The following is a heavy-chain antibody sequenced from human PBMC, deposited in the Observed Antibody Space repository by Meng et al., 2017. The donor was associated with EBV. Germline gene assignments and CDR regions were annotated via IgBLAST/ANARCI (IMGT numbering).Heavy chain of an antibody. D-gene: IGHD6-19*01. CDR2: VHYTGST. CDR3: ARPFPSWQSPRLDPFGA. V-gene: IGHV4-39*01. Sequence: QLQLRESVPGQVKPSETLSPTCTVPXDSISSFYYWGWIRQPPGRGLEWIGSVHYTGSTYYSPSLKSRVTVSVDTSKNQFSLRLTSVTAADTAVYYCARPFPSWQSPRLDPFGAWGQGTLVTVSS. CDR1: XDSISSFYY. J-gene: IGHJ5*02.